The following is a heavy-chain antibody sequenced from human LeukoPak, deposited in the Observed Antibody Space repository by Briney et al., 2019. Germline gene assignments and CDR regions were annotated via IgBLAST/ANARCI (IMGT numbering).Heavy chain of an antibody. D-gene: IGHD3-16*01. Sequence: PGGSLRLSCAASGFTFSKYWMHWARQAPGKGLVWVSRINREGSRKDYADSVKGRFTISRDNAKNTLYLKMNSLRAEDTAVYYCAGETSLGYWGQGTLVTVSS. CDR2: INREGSRK. CDR3: AGETSLGY. CDR1: GFTFSKYW. V-gene: IGHV3-74*01. J-gene: IGHJ4*02.